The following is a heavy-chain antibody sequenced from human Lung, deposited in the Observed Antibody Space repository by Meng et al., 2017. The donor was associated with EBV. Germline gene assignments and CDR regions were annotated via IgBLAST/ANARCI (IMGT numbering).Heavy chain of an antibody. D-gene: IGHD4-11*01. V-gene: IGHV4-34*01. CDR1: CGSFNDYF. CDR3: AATVNDGYFDY. Sequence: QVQLNQWGEGLLKSSETLSLTCAVSCGSFNDYFWNWIRQRPGKGLEWIGYIYYSGSTYYNPSLKSRVTISVDTSKNQFSLKLSSVTAADTAVYYCAATVNDGYFDYWGQGTLVTVSS. CDR2: IYYSGST. J-gene: IGHJ4*02.